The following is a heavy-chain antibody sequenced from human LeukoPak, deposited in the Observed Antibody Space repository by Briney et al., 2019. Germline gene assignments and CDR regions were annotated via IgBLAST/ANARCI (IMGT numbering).Heavy chain of an antibody. CDR1: GFTFSNYV. CDR2: ISDSGDDT. D-gene: IGHD6-19*01. J-gene: IGHJ5*02. V-gene: IGHV3-23*01. Sequence: GGSLRLSCTGSGFTFSNYVMSWVRQAPGKRLEWVSGISDSGDDTDYADSVKGRFTISRDNSKNTLFLQMNILRVEDTAVYYCVKVGGSGGWYWSPWGQGTLVTVSS. CDR3: VKVGGSGGWYWSP.